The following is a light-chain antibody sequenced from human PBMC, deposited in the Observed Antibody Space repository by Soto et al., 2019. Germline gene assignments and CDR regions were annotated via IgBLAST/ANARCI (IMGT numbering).Light chain of an antibody. CDR3: QQYGSSTGM. CDR2: GAS. J-gene: IGKJ1*01. Sequence: EIVLTQSPGTLSLSPGERATLSCRASQSVSSTYLAWYRQKPGQAPRLFIYGASSRATGIPDRVSGSGSGTVFTLTISRVEPVDFAVYYFQQYGSSTGMFAQGTKGE. V-gene: IGKV3-20*01. CDR1: QSVSSTY.